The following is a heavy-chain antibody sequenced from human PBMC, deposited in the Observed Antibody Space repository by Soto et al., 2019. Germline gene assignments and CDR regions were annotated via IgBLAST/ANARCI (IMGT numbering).Heavy chain of an antibody. CDR2: ISYDGTNK. CDR3: AKDRGRYCSGGTCYLFDS. D-gene: IGHD2-15*01. V-gene: IGHV3-30*04. J-gene: IGHJ4*02. CDR1: GFTFSTYA. Sequence: QVQLVESGGGVVQPGRSLRLSCVPSGFTFSTYAMHWVRQAPGKGLEWVAIISYDGTNKYYADSVKGRFTISRDNSKNTLYLHMNSLRVEDTALYYCAKDRGRYCSGGTCYLFDSWGQGALVTVSS.